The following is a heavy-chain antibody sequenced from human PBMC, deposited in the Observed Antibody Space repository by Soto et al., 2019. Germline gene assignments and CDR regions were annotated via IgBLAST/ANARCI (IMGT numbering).Heavy chain of an antibody. CDR3: AKDRAGTASGGYRIDL. J-gene: IGHJ6*02. Sequence: QVQLVESGGGVVQPGRSLRLSCAASGFTFSSYGMHWVRQSPGKGLEWVAVISYDGSNKYYADSVKGRFTISRDNSRNMLYLQMNGLGVEDTGMYYCAKDRAGTASGGYRIDLLGQGTTVTVSS. CDR2: ISYDGSNK. D-gene: IGHD5-12*01. V-gene: IGHV3-30*18. CDR1: GFTFSSYG.